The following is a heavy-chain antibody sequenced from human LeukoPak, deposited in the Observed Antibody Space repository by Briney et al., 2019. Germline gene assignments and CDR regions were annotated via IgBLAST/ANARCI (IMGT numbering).Heavy chain of an antibody. CDR2: VIPIFGTA. J-gene: IGHJ4*02. D-gene: IGHD2-2*01. CDR3: ARAGLGTTFDY. Sequence: GASLKVSCKASGGTFSTYAISWVRQAPGQGLEWMGGVIPIFGTANYAQKFQGRVTITADKSTSTAYMELSSLRSEDTAVYYCARAGLGTTFDYWGQGTLVTVSS. V-gene: IGHV1-69*06. CDR1: GGTFSTYA.